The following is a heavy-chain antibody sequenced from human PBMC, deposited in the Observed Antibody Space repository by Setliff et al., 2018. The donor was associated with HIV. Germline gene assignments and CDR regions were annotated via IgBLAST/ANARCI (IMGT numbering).Heavy chain of an antibody. CDR2: INPKSGAT. V-gene: IGHV1-2*02. CDR3: ARAYSANYRGGGHFDY. Sequence: ASVKVSCKTSGYTFTDYFSHWVRQAPGQGLEWMGWINPKSGATNFAQKFQVRVTMTRDTSINTAYMEVNRLRSDDTAIYYCARAYSANYRGGGHFDYWGQGTLFTVSS. D-gene: IGHD1-7*01. CDR1: GYTFTDYF. J-gene: IGHJ4*02.